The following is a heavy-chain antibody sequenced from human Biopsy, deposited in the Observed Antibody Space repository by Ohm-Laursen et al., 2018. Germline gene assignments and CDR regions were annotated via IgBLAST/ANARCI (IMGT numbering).Heavy chain of an antibody. CDR2: IYYSVMT. CDR1: GDSVTKYY. J-gene: IGHJ3*01. Sequence: GTLSLTCTVSGDSVTKYYWSWIRQPPGKGLEWIGHIYYSVMTNYNPSLQGRVSISVDTSRNQVSLTLSSVTAADTAIYYCAREAIGVATTFDLWGQGTMVAVSS. CDR3: AREAIGVATTFDL. D-gene: IGHD3-3*01. V-gene: IGHV4-59*02.